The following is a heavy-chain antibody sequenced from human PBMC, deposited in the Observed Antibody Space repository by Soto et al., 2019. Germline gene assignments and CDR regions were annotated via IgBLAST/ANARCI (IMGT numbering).Heavy chain of an antibody. CDR1: GFTFSNYA. V-gene: IGHV3-30-3*01. CDR3: ARDVDYGDYFSYAFDM. Sequence: QVQLVESGGGVVQPGRSLRLSCAASGFTFSNYAMHWVRQAPGKGLEWVAVISYDGSNKYYADSVKGRFTISRDNSENTQYLQMNNLGAEDTAVYYCARDVDYGDYFSYAFDMWGQGTMVAVSS. D-gene: IGHD4-17*01. CDR2: ISYDGSNK. J-gene: IGHJ3*02.